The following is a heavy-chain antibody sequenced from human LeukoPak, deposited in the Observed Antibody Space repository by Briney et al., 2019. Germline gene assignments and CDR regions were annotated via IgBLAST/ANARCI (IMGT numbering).Heavy chain of an antibody. CDR2: IYTSGST. D-gene: IGHD3-22*01. CDR3: ARERIEGYYDSSGYLYYYYMDV. CDR1: GGSISSYY. Sequence: SETLSLTCTVSGGSISSYYWSWTRQPAGKGLEWIGRIYTSGSTNYNPSLKSRVTMSVDTSKNQFSLKLSSVTAADTAVYYCARERIEGYYDSSGYLYYYYMDVWGKGTTVTVSS. J-gene: IGHJ6*03. V-gene: IGHV4-4*07.